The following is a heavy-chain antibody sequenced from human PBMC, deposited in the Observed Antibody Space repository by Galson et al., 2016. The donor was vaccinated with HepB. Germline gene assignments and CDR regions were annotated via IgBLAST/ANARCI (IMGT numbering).Heavy chain of an antibody. CDR3: ARMSVGEPQFFDY. Sequence: PALVKPTQTLTLTCTFSGFSLSTRGMCVSWIRQPPGKALEWLALIAWDDDKYYTTSLKARLTISKDTSKNQVVLTMTNMDPVDTATYYCARMSVGEPQFFDYWGQGTLVTVSS. CDR1: GFSLSTRGMC. CDR2: IAWDDDK. D-gene: IGHD3-16*01. J-gene: IGHJ4*02. V-gene: IGHV2-70*01.